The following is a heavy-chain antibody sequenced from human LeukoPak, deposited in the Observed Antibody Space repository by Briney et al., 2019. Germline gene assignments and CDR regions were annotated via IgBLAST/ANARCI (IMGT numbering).Heavy chain of an antibody. V-gene: IGHV4-39*01. CDR2: IYYSGST. Sequence: SETLSLTCTVSGGSISSYYWGWIRQPPGKGLEWIGSIYYSGSTYYNPSLKSRVTISVDTSKNQFSLKLSSVTAADTAVYYCARKYSSYPFDYWGQGTLVTVSS. CDR1: GGSISSYY. CDR3: ARKYSSYPFDY. J-gene: IGHJ4*02. D-gene: IGHD6-6*01.